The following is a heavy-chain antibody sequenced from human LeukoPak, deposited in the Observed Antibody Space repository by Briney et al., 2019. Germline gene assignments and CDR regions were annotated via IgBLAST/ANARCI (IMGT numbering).Heavy chain of an antibody. V-gene: IGHV7-4-1*02. D-gene: IGHD3-22*01. CDR3: ARSYYYDSSGYYGCFDY. CDR2: INTNTGNP. J-gene: IGHJ4*02. Sequence: ASVKVSCKASGYTFTSYAMNWVRQAPGQGLEWMGWINTNTGNPTYAQGFTGRFVFSLDTSVSTAYLQISSLKAEDTAVYYCARSYYYDSSGYYGCFDYWGQGTLVTVSS. CDR1: GYTFTSYA.